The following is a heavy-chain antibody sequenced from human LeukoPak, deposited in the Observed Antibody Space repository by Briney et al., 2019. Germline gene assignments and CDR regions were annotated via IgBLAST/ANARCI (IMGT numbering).Heavy chain of an antibody. D-gene: IGHD5-12*01. J-gene: IGHJ4*02. CDR3: ARDGYEEYYFDY. V-gene: IGHV3-74*01. Sequence: PGGSLRLSYAASAFTFSSYWMHWVRRGPGKGLVWVSQINTDGSSTNYADSVKGRFTISRDNSKNTLYLQMNSLRAEDTAVYYCARDGYEEYYFDYWGQGTLVTVSS. CDR1: AFTFSSYW. CDR2: INTDGSST.